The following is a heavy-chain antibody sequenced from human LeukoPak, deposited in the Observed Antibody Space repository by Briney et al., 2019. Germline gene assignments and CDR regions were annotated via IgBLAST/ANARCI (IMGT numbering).Heavy chain of an antibody. Sequence: GASVKVSCKASGYTFTSYGISWVRQAPGQGLEWVGWISAYNGNTNYAQKLQGRVTMTTDTSTSTAYMELRSLRSDDTAVYYCARDNRGGYDFWSGYNSQPHDYWGQGTLVTVSS. V-gene: IGHV1-18*01. J-gene: IGHJ4*02. CDR2: ISAYNGNT. CDR3: ARDNRGGYDFWSGYNSQPHDY. D-gene: IGHD3-3*01. CDR1: GYTFTSYG.